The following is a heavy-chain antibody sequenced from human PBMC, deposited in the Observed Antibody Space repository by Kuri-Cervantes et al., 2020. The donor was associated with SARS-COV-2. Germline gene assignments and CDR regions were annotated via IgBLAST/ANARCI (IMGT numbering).Heavy chain of an antibody. Sequence: SETLSLTCTVSGGSISSGSYYWSWIRQPAGKGLEWIGHIYTSGSTNYNPSLKSRVSISVDTSKNQFSLKLSSVTAADTAVYYCAMNQRGMVRGVRPTGYYYMDVWGKGTTVTVSS. J-gene: IGHJ6*03. CDR2: IYTSGST. CDR1: GGSISSGSYY. CDR3: AMNQRGMVRGVRPTGYYYMDV. D-gene: IGHD3-10*01. V-gene: IGHV4-61*09.